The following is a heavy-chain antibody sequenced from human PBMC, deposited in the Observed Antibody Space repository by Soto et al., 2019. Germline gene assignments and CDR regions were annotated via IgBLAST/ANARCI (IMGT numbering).Heavy chain of an antibody. J-gene: IGHJ6*02. Sequence: SETLSLTCTVSGGSISSYYWSWIRQPPGKGLEWIGYIYYSGSTNYNPSLKSRVTISVDTSKNQFSLKLSSVTDADTAVYYCARDAAAVPKEILNTSHYYYGMDVWGQGTTVPVYS. CDR3: ARDAAAVPKEILNTSHYYYGMDV. CDR2: IYYSGST. CDR1: GGSISSYY. D-gene: IGHD6-13*01. V-gene: IGHV4-59*01.